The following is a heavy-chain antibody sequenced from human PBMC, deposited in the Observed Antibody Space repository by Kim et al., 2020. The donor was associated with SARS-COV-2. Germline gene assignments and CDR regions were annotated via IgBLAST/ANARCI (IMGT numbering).Heavy chain of an antibody. CDR1: GFTFNSYW. V-gene: IGHV3-7*03. Sequence: GGSLRLSCAASGFTFNSYWMSWVRQAPGKGLEWVANIKQDGSEKYYVDSVKGRFTISRDNAKNSVYLQMNSLRAEDTAVYYCARDGKGGSYLTPYFDYWGQGTLVTVSS. CDR3: ARDGKGGSYLTPYFDY. J-gene: IGHJ4*02. D-gene: IGHD1-26*01. CDR2: IKQDGSEK.